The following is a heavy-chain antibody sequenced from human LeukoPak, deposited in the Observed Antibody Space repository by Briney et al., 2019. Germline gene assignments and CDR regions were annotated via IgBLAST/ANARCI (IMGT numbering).Heavy chain of an antibody. V-gene: IGHV1-24*01. Sequence: ASVKVSCKVYGYTLTELSMHWVRQAPGKGLEWMGGFDPEDGETIYAQKFQGRVTMTEDTSTDTAYMELSSLRSEDTAVYYCATDRRGFNYDSSGYWVNWGQGTLVTVSS. CDR2: FDPEDGET. D-gene: IGHD3-22*01. CDR1: GYTLTELS. CDR3: ATDRRGFNYDSSGYWVN. J-gene: IGHJ4*02.